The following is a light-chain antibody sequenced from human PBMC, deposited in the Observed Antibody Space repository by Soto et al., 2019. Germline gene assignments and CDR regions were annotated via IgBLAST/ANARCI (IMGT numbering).Light chain of an antibody. V-gene: IGKV3-20*01. CDR1: QSVRSSY. CDR3: QQDGSSPLT. CDR2: GAS. J-gene: IGKJ4*01. Sequence: EIVLTQSPGTLSLSPGERATLSCRASQSVRSSYLAWYQQKPGQAPRLLIYGASSRATGIPDRFSGSGSGTDFTLTISRLEPDDITMYHCQQDGSSPLTFGGGTKVEIK.